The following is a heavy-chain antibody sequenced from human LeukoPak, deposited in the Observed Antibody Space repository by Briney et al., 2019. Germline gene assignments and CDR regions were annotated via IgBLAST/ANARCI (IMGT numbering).Heavy chain of an antibody. V-gene: IGHV3-74*01. CDR3: ATKQWLAPPPDS. J-gene: IGHJ4*02. CDR1: GFTFNKYW. Sequence: GSLKISCATSGFTFNKYWMLWVRQAPGKGLESVSRINTDGTVTTYADSVKGRFTVSRDNADNTMFLQMNSVRDEDTAVYYCATKQWLAPPPDSWGQGTPVTVSS. D-gene: IGHD6-19*01. CDR2: INTDGTVT.